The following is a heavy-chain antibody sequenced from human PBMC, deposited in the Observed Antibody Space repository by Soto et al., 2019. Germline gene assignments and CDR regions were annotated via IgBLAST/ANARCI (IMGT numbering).Heavy chain of an antibody. CDR3: TNYYDSSGYYYSDY. J-gene: IGHJ4*02. D-gene: IGHD3-22*01. V-gene: IGHV3-73*01. Sequence: GGSLRLSCAASGFTFSGSAMHWVRQASGKGLEWVGRIRSKANSYATAYAASVKGRFTISRDDSKNTAYLQMNSLKTEDTAVYYCTNYYDSSGYYYSDYWGQGTLVTVSS. CDR1: GFTFSGSA. CDR2: IRSKANSYAT.